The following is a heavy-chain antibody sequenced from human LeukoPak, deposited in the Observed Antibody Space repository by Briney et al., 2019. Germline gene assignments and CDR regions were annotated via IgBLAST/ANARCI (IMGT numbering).Heavy chain of an antibody. V-gene: IGHV3-30*04. CDR3: ARREGNFYKYYFDS. CDR2: ISSDGTGK. D-gene: IGHD5-24*01. CDR1: GFTFRKYA. Sequence: GGSLRLSCAASGFTFRKYAITWVRQAPGKGLEWVALISSDGTGKYYADSVKGRFTISRDNSKNTLSLQMNSLRLEDTAVYFCARREGNFYKYYFDSGGRGTLVTVSS. J-gene: IGHJ4*02.